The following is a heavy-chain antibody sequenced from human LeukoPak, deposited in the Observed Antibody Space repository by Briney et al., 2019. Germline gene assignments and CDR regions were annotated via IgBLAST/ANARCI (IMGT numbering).Heavy chain of an antibody. CDR3: ARDWELLDGYYGMDV. V-gene: IGHV3-74*01. J-gene: IGHJ6*02. CDR2: INSDGSTT. CDR1: GFTFSSYW. Sequence: GGSLRLSCTASGFTFSSYWMHWVRQAPGKGLVWVSNINSDGSTTTYADSVKGRFTISRDNAKNSLYLQMNSLRAEDTAVYYCARDWELLDGYYGMDVWGQGTTVTVSS. D-gene: IGHD1-26*01.